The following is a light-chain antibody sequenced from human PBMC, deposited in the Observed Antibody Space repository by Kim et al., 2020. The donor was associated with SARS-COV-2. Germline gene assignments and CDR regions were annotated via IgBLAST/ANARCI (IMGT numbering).Light chain of an antibody. V-gene: IGKV1-27*01. CDR3: QKYNSAPPT. CDR2: AAS. J-gene: IGKJ1*01. Sequence: DIQMTQSPSSLSASVGDRVTITCRASQGISNYSAWYQQKPGRVPKLLISAASTLQSGVPSRFSGSGSGTEFSLPISSLQPEDVATYYCQKYNSAPPTFGQGTKVDIK. CDR1: QGISNY.